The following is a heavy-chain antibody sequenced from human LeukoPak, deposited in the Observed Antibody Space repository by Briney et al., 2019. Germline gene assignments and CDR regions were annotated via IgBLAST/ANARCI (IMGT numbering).Heavy chain of an antibody. CDR1: GGTFSSYT. J-gene: IGHJ3*02. V-gene: IGHV1-69*02. D-gene: IGHD3-16*02. CDR2: IIPILGIA. Sequence: SVKVSCKASGGTFSSYTISWVRQAPGQGLEWMGRIIPILGIANYAQKFQGRVTITADKSTSTAYMELSSLRSDDTAVYYCARSISDYVWGSYPRDAFDIWGQGTMVTVSS. CDR3: ARSISDYVWGSYPRDAFDI.